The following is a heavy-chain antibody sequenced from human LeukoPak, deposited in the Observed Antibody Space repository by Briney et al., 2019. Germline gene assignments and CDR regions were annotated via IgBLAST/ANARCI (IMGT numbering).Heavy chain of an antibody. CDR2: ISGDSVHI. CDR3: ARFETRGPGDSDF. J-gene: IGHJ4*01. V-gene: IGHV3-21*01. CDR1: GFTFRSYS. Sequence: GGSLRLSCEGTGFTFRSYSMNWLRQAPGKGLEWVSSISGDSVHILYADSIKGRFTISRDDAKSSVYLQMNSLRAEDTAVYYCARFETRGPGDSDFWGQGTLVTVSS. D-gene: IGHD7-27*01.